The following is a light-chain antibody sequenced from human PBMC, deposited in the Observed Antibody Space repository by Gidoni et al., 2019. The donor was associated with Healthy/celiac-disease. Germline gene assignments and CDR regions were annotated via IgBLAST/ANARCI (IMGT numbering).Light chain of an antibody. CDR2: GAS. J-gene: IGKJ2*01. CDR1: QSVSISY. V-gene: IGKV3-20*01. Sequence: EIALTQSLGTLSLSPGERATPSCRASQSVSISYLAWYQQKPGQAPSLLIYGASSRATGSPDRFSGGGSGTDVTLTISRLEPDDYAVDYCQQYGSSPPTFGQGTKLEIK. CDR3: QQYGSSPPT.